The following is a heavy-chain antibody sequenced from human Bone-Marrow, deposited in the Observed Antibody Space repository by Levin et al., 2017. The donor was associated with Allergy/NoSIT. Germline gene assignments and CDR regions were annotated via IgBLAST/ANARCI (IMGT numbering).Heavy chain of an antibody. J-gene: IGHJ4*02. CDR2: IYWNADK. CDR3: ARVFYFDSSGYFLDH. Sequence: SLTTIGMGVGWIRQSPGKALECLAHIYWNADKRYNPSLKNRVTVTKDTSKNQVVLTMTNMDPVDTATYYCARVFYFDSSGYFLDHWGQGALVTVSS. CDR1: SLTTIGMG. V-gene: IGHV2-5*01. D-gene: IGHD3-22*01.